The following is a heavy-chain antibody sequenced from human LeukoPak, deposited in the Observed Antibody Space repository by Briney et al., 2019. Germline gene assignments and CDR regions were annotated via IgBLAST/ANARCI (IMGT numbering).Heavy chain of an antibody. J-gene: IGHJ4*02. V-gene: IGHV3-74*01. CDR3: ARDRWELLFDY. CDR1: GFTFRSDW. D-gene: IGHD1-26*01. CDR2: MNTDGSST. Sequence: PGGSLRLSCAASGFTFRSDWMHWVRQAPGKGLVWVSRMNTDGSSTSYADSVKGRFTISRDNAKNTLYLQMNSLRAEDTAVYYCARDRWELLFDYWGQGTLVTVSS.